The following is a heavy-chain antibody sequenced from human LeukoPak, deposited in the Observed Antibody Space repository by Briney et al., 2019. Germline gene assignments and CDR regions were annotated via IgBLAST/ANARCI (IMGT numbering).Heavy chain of an antibody. V-gene: IGHV1-2*07. J-gene: IGHJ4*02. CDR3: SREATLSTGGFFDY. CDR1: GYTFTSYG. D-gene: IGHD2-2*01. Sequence: GASVKVSCKASGYTFTSYGISWVRQAPGQGPEWMGWINPNSSDTNYGHKFQGRVTMTRDTSFSTAYMELSRLTPDDTALYYCSREATLSTGGFFDYWGQGALVTVSS. CDR2: INPNSSDT.